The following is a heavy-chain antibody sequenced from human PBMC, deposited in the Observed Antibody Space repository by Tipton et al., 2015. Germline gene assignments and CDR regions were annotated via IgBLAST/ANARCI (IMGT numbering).Heavy chain of an antibody. V-gene: IGHV4-39*01. Sequence: TLSLTCTVSGGSISSSDYYWVWLRQPPGMGLECIGTIYYSGSTYYNPSLKSRVTISVDTSKNQFSLRLNSVTAADTAVYYCARRSTASGPPGRFDPWGQGTLVTVSS. CDR3: ARRSTASGPPGRFDP. CDR2: IYYSGST. CDR1: GGSISSSDYY. J-gene: IGHJ5*02. D-gene: IGHD5-12*01.